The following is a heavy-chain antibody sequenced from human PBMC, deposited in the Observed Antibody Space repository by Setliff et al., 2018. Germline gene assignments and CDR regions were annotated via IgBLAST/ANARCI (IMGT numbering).Heavy chain of an antibody. CDR3: ARGLEGEDYFYYMDV. D-gene: IGHD2-21*01. CDR2: IYHSGSI. J-gene: IGHJ6*03. Sequence: KASETLSLTCTVSGGSISSSNWWTWVRQPPGKGLEWIGEIYHSGSINYNPSLKSRVTMSVDKSKNQFSLKLTSVTAADTAVYYCARGLEGEDYFYYMDVWGKGNTVTV. V-gene: IGHV4-4*02. CDR1: GGSISSSNW.